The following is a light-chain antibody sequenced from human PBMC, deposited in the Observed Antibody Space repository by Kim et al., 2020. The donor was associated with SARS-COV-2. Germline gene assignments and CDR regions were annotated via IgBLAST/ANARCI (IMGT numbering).Light chain of an antibody. V-gene: IGLV1-40*01. CDR3: QSYDNRLSGSVV. CDR1: SSNIGAAYH. Sequence: RVTISCTGSSSNIGAAYHVHWYQQLPGTAPKLLIFGNSNRPSGVPDRFSGSKSGTSASLAITGLQAEDEADYYCQSYDNRLSGSVVFGGGTKLTVL. CDR2: GNS. J-gene: IGLJ2*01.